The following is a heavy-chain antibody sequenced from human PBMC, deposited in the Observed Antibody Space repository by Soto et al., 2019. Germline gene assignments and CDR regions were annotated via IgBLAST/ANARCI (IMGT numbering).Heavy chain of an antibody. CDR2: INAGNGNT. J-gene: IGHJ6*02. CDR3: ARVYCSSTSCYYFGGDYYYGMDV. CDR1: GYTFTSYA. D-gene: IGHD2-2*01. V-gene: IGHV1-3*01. Sequence: ASVKGSCKASGYTFTSYAMHWVRQAPGQRLEWMGWINAGNGNTKYSQKFQGRVTITRDTSASTAYMELSSLRSEDTAVYYCARVYCSSTSCYYFGGDYYYGMDVWGQGTTVTVSS.